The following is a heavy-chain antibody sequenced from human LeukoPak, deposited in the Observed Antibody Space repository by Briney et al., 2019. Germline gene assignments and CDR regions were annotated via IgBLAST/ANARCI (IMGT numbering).Heavy chain of an antibody. V-gene: IGHV3-23*01. J-gene: IGHJ4*02. CDR2: ISGSGGST. D-gene: IGHD4-11*01. Sequence: GGSLRLSCAASGLTFSSYAMSWVRQAPGKGLEWVSAISGSGGSTYYADSVKGRFTISRDNSKNTLYLQMNSLRAEDTAVYYCAKDYPGRVSDYTPPNFDYWGQGTLVTVSS. CDR1: GLTFSSYA. CDR3: AKDYPGRVSDYTPPNFDY.